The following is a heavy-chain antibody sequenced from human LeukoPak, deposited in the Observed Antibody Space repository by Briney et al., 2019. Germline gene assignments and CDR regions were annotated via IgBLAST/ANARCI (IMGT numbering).Heavy chain of an antibody. V-gene: IGHV1-2*06. CDR3: ARDISVLRFLEWFKTFDY. CDR2: INPNSGGT. CDR1: GYTFTGYY. D-gene: IGHD3-3*01. J-gene: IGHJ4*02. Sequence: ASVKVSCKASGYTFTGYYMHWVRQAPGQGLEWKGRINPNSGGTNYAQKFQGRVTMTRDTSISTAYMELSRLRSDDTAVYYCARDISVLRFLEWFKTFDYWGQGTLVTVSS.